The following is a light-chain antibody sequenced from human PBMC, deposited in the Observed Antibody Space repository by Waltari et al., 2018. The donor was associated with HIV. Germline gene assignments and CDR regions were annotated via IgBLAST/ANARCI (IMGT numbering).Light chain of an antibody. CDR2: EVS. V-gene: IGLV2-14*01. J-gene: IGLJ1*01. CDR1: SSDVGGYHY. Sequence: QSALTQPASVSGSPGQSITISCTGTSSDVGGYHYVSWYQQFPGKAPKLMISEVSNRPSGVSDRLSGSKSDNTASLTISGLQAEDEADYYCSSYTTGSTLVVFGTGTKVIVL. CDR3: SSYTTGSTLVV.